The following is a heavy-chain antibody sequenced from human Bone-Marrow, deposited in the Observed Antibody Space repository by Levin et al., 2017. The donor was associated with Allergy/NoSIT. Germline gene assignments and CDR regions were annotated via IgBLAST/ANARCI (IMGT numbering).Heavy chain of an antibody. Sequence: GESLKISCAASGFTFSSYEMNWVRQAPGKGLEWVSYISSSGSTIYYADSVKGRFTISRDNAKNSLYLQMNSLRAEDTAVYYCARGERGGYVLYNWFDPWGQGTLVTVPS. CDR3: ARGERGGYVLYNWFDP. D-gene: IGHD5-12*01. CDR2: ISSSGSTI. V-gene: IGHV3-48*03. CDR1: GFTFSSYE. J-gene: IGHJ5*02.